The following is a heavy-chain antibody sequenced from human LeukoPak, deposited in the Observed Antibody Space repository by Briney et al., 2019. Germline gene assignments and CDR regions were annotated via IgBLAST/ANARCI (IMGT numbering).Heavy chain of an antibody. J-gene: IGHJ4*02. CDR2: MYYSGST. Sequence: PSETLSCTCTVSGGSISSYYWSWIRQPPGKGLEWFGYMYYSGSTNYNPSLKSRVTISVDTSKNQFSLKLTSVTAADTAVYYCARGDNYGLTYFFDYWGQGTLVTVSS. D-gene: IGHD5-24*01. CDR1: GGSISSYY. V-gene: IGHV4-59*01. CDR3: ARGDNYGLTYFFDY.